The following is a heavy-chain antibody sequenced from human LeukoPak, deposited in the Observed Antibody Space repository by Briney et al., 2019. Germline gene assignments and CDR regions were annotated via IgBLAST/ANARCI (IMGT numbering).Heavy chain of an antibody. V-gene: IGHV3-30*02. CDR1: GFTFSSYG. J-gene: IGHJ6*03. D-gene: IGHD2-8*01. CDR3: ARDTAWYTAHYYMDV. Sequence: GGSLRLSCAASGFTFSSYGMQWVRQAPGKGPEWVAFIRYDGSNKYYVDSVKGRFTMSRDNSKNTLYLQMNSLRAEDTAVYYCARDTAWYTAHYYMDVWGKGTTVTVSS. CDR2: IRYDGSNK.